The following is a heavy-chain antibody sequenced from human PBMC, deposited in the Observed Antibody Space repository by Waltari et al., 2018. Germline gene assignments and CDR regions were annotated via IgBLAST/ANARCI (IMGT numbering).Heavy chain of an antibody. CDR2: IYTSGST. Sequence: QVQLQESGPGLVKPSQTLSLTCTASGGSISSGSYYWRWIRRPAGKGLEWIGRIYTSGSTNYNPSLKSRVTISVDTSKNQFSLKLSSVTAADTAVYYCARDLRYSSSGAFDIWGQGTMVTVSS. D-gene: IGHD6-6*01. CDR3: ARDLRYSSSGAFDI. V-gene: IGHV4-61*02. CDR1: GGSISSGSYY. J-gene: IGHJ3*02.